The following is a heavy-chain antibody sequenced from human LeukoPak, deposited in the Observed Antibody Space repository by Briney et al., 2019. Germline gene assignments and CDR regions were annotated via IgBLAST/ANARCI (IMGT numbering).Heavy chain of an antibody. D-gene: IGHD3-10*01. V-gene: IGHV1-18*04. CDR1: GYTFTGYY. CDR3: ARDKGDYYGSGSYYKRLFDY. Sequence: GASVKVSCKASGYTFTGYYMHWVRQAPGQGLEWMGWISAYNGNTNYAQKLQGRVTMTTDTSTSTAYMELRSLRSDDTAVYYCARDKGDYYGSGSYYKRLFDYWGQGTLVTVSS. J-gene: IGHJ4*02. CDR2: ISAYNGNT.